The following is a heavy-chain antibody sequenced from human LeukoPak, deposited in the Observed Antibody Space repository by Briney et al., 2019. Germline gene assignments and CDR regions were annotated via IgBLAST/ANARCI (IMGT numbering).Heavy chain of an antibody. D-gene: IGHD6-19*01. CDR1: GYTFTAYY. CDR3: ASGYNSGWAGDY. Sequence: ASVKVSCKASGYTFTAYYLHWARQAPGQGLEWMGWINPNSGGTNYIQKFQGRVTMTRDTSINTAYMELRRLRSDDTAVYYCASGYNSGWAGDYWGQGTLVTVSS. J-gene: IGHJ4*02. V-gene: IGHV1-2*02. CDR2: INPNSGGT.